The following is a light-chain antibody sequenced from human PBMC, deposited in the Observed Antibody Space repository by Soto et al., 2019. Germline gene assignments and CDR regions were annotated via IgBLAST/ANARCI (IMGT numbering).Light chain of an antibody. Sequence: DIQMTQSPSSLSASVGDTVNITCRATQGISNLLAWYRQKPQTAPKTLIFDTSTLHSGVPSRFSGSGSGTDFTLTIASLQPEDFATYYCQQYNFYPRTFGQGTRVEI. CDR3: QQYNFYPRT. J-gene: IGKJ1*01. CDR1: QGISNL. V-gene: IGKV1D-16*01. CDR2: DTS.